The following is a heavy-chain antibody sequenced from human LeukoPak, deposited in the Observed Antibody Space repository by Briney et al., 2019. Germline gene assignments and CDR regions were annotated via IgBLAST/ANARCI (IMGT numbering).Heavy chain of an antibody. D-gene: IGHD3-16*01. CDR2: IYYSGTT. CDR1: GASITGHY. CDR3: ARHLGGGIYFDY. Sequence: SETLSLTCTVSGASITGHYWSWIRQPPGKGLEWIGFIYYSGTTNYNPTLKSRVTISVDTSKNQFSLTLSSVTAADTAVYYCARHLGGGIYFDYWGQGTLVTVSS. V-gene: IGHV4-59*08. J-gene: IGHJ4*02.